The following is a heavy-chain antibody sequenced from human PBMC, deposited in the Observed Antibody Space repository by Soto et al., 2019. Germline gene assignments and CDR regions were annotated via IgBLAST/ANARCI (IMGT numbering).Heavy chain of an antibody. Sequence: QVQLVQSGAEVKTPGSSLKVSCKVSGSRFSNYVISWVRQAPGHGLEWLGRIIPIFNSTKYAQNFQGRVTITEDKSTSTAALELSSLRSDDTAVYYCASEGREKKAGYNGLVSLGYWGQETLVTVSS. CDR3: ASEGREKKAGYNGLVSLGY. D-gene: IGHD2-2*02. J-gene: IGHJ4*02. CDR2: IIPIFNST. V-gene: IGHV1-69*06. CDR1: GSRFSNYV.